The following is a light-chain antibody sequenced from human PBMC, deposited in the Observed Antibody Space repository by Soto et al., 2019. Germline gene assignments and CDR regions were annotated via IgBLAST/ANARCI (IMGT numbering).Light chain of an antibody. V-gene: IGLV2-8*01. CDR2: EVS. CDR1: SSDVGAYNY. Sequence: QSALTQPPSASGSPGQSVTISCTGTSSDVGAYNYVSWYQQHPGKVPRLMIYEVSKRPSGVPDRFSGSKSGNTASLTVSGLQAEDEADYSCSSHAGSINLVFGGGTQLTVL. CDR3: SSHAGSINLV. J-gene: IGLJ2*01.